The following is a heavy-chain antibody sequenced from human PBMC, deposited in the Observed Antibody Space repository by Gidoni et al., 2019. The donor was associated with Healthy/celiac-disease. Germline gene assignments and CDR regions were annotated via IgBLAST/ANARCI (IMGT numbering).Heavy chain of an antibody. Sequence: QVQLVESGGGVVQPGRSLRLHCAASGSTFSSYGMHWVRQAQGKGLEWVAVIWYDGSNKYYADSVKGRFTISRDNSKNTLYLQMNSLRAEDTAVYYCASLSSGYRGDYWGQGTLVTVSS. V-gene: IGHV3-33*01. CDR3: ASLSSGYRGDY. J-gene: IGHJ4*02. CDR1: GSTFSSYG. D-gene: IGHD3-22*01. CDR2: IWYDGSNK.